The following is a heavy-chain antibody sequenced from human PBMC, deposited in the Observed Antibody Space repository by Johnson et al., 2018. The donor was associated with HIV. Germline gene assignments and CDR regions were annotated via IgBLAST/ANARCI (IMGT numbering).Heavy chain of an antibody. CDR1: GFTFGDYA. Sequence: VQLVESGGALVQPGRSLRLSCTASGFTFGDYAMNWVRQAPGQGLEGVSFIRSKAYGGTTEYAASVKGRLTISRDDSKSIAYLQMNSRKTEDTAVYYCTRATWVGASVRHVFDIWGQGTMVTVSS. CDR3: TRATWVGASVRHVFDI. D-gene: IGHD1-26*01. J-gene: IGHJ3*02. V-gene: IGHV3-49*04. CDR2: IRSKAYGGTT.